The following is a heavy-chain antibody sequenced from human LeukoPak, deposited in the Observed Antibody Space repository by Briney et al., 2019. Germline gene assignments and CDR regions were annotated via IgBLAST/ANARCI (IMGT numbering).Heavy chain of an antibody. D-gene: IGHD3-10*01. CDR3: ANFGDI. V-gene: IGHV3-30*18. J-gene: IGHJ3*02. Sequence: PGKGLEWVAVISYDGSDKYYADSVKGRFTISRDNSKNTLYLQMNSLRAEDTAVYYCANFGDIWGQGTMVTVSS. CDR2: ISYDGSDK.